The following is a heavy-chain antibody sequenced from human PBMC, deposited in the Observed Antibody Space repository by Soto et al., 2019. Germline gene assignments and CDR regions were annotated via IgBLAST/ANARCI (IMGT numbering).Heavy chain of an antibody. D-gene: IGHD1-26*01. Sequence: ASVKVSCKTSGYTFTGYHLHWVRQAPGRGLEWMGWINTNSGDTLYGQKFQGWVSMTRDTSTNTAYMEMSRLRSDDTAVYYCARWVGASNWFDTWGQGTLVTVSS. J-gene: IGHJ5*02. CDR2: INTNSGDT. CDR1: GYTFTGYH. V-gene: IGHV1-2*04. CDR3: ARWVGASNWFDT.